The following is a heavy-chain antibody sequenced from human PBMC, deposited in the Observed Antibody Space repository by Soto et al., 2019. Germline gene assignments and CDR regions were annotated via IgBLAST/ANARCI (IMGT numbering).Heavy chain of an antibody. D-gene: IGHD1-26*01. Sequence: LGESLKISCQGSGDKFDNFWIGWVRQMPEKALEWMGMIYFGDSSVRYSPSFQGQVTISADKSVSTAYLQWSSLKGSDAATYYCARRRNRVGAPFDSWGQGTLVTVSS. CDR1: GDKFDNFW. CDR3: ARRRNRVGAPFDS. CDR2: IYFGDSSV. J-gene: IGHJ4*02. V-gene: IGHV5-51*01.